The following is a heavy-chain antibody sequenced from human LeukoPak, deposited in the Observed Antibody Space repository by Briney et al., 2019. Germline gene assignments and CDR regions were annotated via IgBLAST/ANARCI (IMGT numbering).Heavy chain of an antibody. CDR2: ISSSSSYI. D-gene: IGHD3-9*01. Sequence: PGGSLRLSCAASGFTFSSYSMNWVRQAPGKGLEWVSSISSSSSYIYYADSVKGRFTISRDNAKKSLYLQMNRLRAEDTAVYYCARCPGYDILTGYIPYSYYGIDVWGKGTTVPVSS. V-gene: IGHV3-21*01. CDR1: GFTFSSYS. CDR3: ARCPGYDILTGYIPYSYYGIDV. J-gene: IGHJ6*04.